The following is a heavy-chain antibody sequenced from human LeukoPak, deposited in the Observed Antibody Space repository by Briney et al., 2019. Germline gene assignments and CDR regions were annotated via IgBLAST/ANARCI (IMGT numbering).Heavy chain of an antibody. Sequence: PSETLSLTWTVSGGSVSSYYWSWIRQPPGKGLEWIGYIYNTGSTNYSPSLKSRVTISIDTSKNQFSLKLSSVTAADTAVYYCARSRDYYGGYFDYWGQGTLVTVSS. CDR3: ARSRDYYGGYFDY. D-gene: IGHD3-22*01. V-gene: IGHV4-59*02. CDR2: IYNTGST. J-gene: IGHJ4*02. CDR1: GGSVSSYY.